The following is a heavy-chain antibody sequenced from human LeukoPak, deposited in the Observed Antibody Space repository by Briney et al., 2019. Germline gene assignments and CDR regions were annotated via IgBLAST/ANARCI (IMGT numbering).Heavy chain of an antibody. CDR3: ARHDYGGNSGDY. V-gene: IGHV3-48*02. J-gene: IGHJ4*02. CDR1: GSTFSSYG. Sequence: PGGSLRLSCAASGSTFSSYGMNWVRQTPGKGLEWVSYIGTSSSTIYYADSVKGRFTISRDSAKNSLYLQMNSLRDEDTAVYYCARHDYGGNSGDYWGQGTLVTVSS. CDR2: IGTSSSTI. D-gene: IGHD4-23*01.